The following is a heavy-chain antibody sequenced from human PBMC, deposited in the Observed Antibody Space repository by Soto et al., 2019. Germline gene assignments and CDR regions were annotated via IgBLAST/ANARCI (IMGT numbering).Heavy chain of an antibody. CDR1: GGSFSGYY. CDR2: INHSGST. Sequence: SETLSLTCAVYGGSFSGYYWSWIRQPPGKGLEWMGEINHSGSTTYNPPFKSRVTISVDTSKNQFSLKLSSVTAADTAVYYCARAVGAYDAFDIWGQGTMVTVSS. D-gene: IGHD1-26*01. CDR3: ARAVGAYDAFDI. V-gene: IGHV4-34*01. J-gene: IGHJ3*02.